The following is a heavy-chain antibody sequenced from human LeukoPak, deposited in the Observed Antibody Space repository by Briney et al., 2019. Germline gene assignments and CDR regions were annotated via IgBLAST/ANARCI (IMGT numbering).Heavy chain of an antibody. J-gene: IGHJ4*02. CDR2: IYYSGNT. Sequence: PSETLSLTCTVSGGSISSGGFYWSWIRQHPGKGLEWIGYIYYSGNTYYNPSLKSRLTISVDTSKDQFSLRLSPVTAADTAVYYCARAGLRGSYYYFDYWGQGTLVTVSS. V-gene: IGHV4-31*03. CDR3: ARAGLRGSYYYFDY. CDR1: GGSISSGGFY. D-gene: IGHD1-26*01.